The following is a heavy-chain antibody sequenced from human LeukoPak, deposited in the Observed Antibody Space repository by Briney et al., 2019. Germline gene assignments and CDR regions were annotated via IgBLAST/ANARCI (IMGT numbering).Heavy chain of an antibody. V-gene: IGHV5-10-1*01. J-gene: IGHJ4*02. CDR2: VDPSDSYT. D-gene: IGHD6-6*01. Sequence: GESLKISCQGSGYKFTSYWISWVRQMPGKGLEWMGRVDPSDSYTTYSPSFQGHVSISSDKSTDTAYLQWSSLKASDTAMYYCARQGFSSASSPDYWGQGTLVTVSS. CDR3: ARQGFSSASSPDY. CDR1: GYKFTSYW.